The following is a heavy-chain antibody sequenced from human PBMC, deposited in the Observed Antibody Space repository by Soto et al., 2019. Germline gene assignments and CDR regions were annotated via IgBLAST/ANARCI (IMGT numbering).Heavy chain of an antibody. CDR1: GGSISSGGYY. J-gene: IGHJ5*02. Sequence: PSETLSLTCTVSGGSISSGGYYWSWIRQHPGKGLEWIGYIYYSGSTYYNPSLKSRVTISVDTSKNQFSLKLSSVTAADTAVYYCARVPLRGIFGVVRFTAWFDPWGQGTLVTVSS. CDR3: ARVPLRGIFGVVRFTAWFDP. CDR2: IYYSGST. V-gene: IGHV4-31*03. D-gene: IGHD3-3*01.